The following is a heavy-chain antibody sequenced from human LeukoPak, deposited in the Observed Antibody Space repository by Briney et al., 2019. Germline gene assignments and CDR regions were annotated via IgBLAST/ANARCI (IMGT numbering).Heavy chain of an antibody. CDR2: IRPDGHT. Sequence: PSETLSLTCTVSGSFSMSYYWGWIRQPPGKGLEWIASIRPDGHTYYNPSLRTQVTISADMSMNQFFLNLNSLTAEDTAVYYCARALQISGSYTTTFDYWGQGTLVTVSS. J-gene: IGHJ4*02. D-gene: IGHD1-26*01. V-gene: IGHV4-38-2*02. CDR1: GSFSMSYY. CDR3: ARALQISGSYTTTFDY.